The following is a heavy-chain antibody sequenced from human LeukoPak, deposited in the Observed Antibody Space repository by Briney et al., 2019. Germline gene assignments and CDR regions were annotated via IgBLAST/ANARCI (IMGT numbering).Heavy chain of an antibody. CDR1: GGSISSGGYS. CDR3: ARGRITMVRGVSWFDP. J-gene: IGHJ5*02. Sequence: SQTLSLTCAVSGGSISSGGYSWSWIRQPPGKGLEWIGYIYHSGSTYYNPSLKSRVTISVDRSKNQFSLKLSSVTAADTAVYYCARGRITMVRGVSWFDPWGQGTLVTVSS. V-gene: IGHV4-30-2*01. D-gene: IGHD3-10*01. CDR2: IYHSGST.